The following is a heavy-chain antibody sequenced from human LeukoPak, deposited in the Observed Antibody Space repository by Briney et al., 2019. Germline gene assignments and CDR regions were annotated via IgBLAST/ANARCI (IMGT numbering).Heavy chain of an antibody. CDR2: IYVDGRTT. CDR1: GFTFSNYW. Sequence: PGGSLRLSCVASGFTFSNYWMHWVRQPPGKGLVWVSRIYVDGRTTNYADSVEGRFTVSRDNAKNTVHLQTNSLRDDDTAVYYCARASPADFNLWGRGTLVTVSS. V-gene: IGHV3-74*01. CDR3: ARASPADFNL. J-gene: IGHJ2*01.